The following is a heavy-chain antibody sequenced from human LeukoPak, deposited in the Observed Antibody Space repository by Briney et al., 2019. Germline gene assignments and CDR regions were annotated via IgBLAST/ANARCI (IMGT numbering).Heavy chain of an antibody. CDR1: GFTVSSKY. CDR2: IKQDGSEK. CDR3: AREIYSYGYVDY. V-gene: IGHV3-7*01. D-gene: IGHD5-18*01. J-gene: IGHJ4*02. Sequence: GGSLRLSCVASGFTVSSKYMSWVRQAPGKGLEWVANIKQDGSEKYYVDSVKGRFTISRDNAKNSLYLQMNSLRAEDTAVYYCAREIYSYGYVDYWGQGTLVTVSS.